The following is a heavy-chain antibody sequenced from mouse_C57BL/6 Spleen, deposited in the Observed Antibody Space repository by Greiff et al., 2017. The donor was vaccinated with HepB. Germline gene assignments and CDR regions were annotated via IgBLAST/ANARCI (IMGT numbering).Heavy chain of an antibody. D-gene: IGHD1-1*01. CDR2: IHPNSGST. J-gene: IGHJ2*01. Sequence: QVHVKQPGAELVKPGASVKLSCKASGYTFTSYWMHWVKQRPGQGLEWIGMIHPNSGSTNYNEKFKSKATLTVDKSSSTAYMQLSSLTSEDSAVYYCARRGTTVVPHFDYWGQGTTLTVSS. CDR1: GYTFTSYW. CDR3: ARRGTTVVPHFDY. V-gene: IGHV1-64*01.